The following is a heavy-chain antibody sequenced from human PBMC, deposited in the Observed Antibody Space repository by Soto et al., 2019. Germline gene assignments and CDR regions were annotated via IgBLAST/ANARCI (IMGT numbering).Heavy chain of an antibody. D-gene: IGHD2-2*01. CDR2: ISGSGGST. Sequence: GGSLRLSCSASGLTLSSYAMSRVRQAPGEGLEWVSAISGSGGSTFYADSVKGRFTISRDNSKNTLDLQMNSLRAEDTAVYYCAKAPQRYCINTTCAPRDDHWGQGTRVTVLS. CDR1: GLTLSSYA. CDR3: AKAPQRYCINTTCAPRDDH. V-gene: IGHV3-23*01. J-gene: IGHJ5*02.